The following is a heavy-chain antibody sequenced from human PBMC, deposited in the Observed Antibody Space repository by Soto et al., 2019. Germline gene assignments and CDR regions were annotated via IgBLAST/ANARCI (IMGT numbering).Heavy chain of an antibody. J-gene: IGHJ4*02. CDR1: GFSFDRYA. V-gene: IGHV3-23*01. CDR2: ISVSGSST. Sequence: PGGSLRVSCVASGFSFDRYAMTWVRQAPGKGLEWVSAISVSGSSTYYADSVKGRFTISRDNSENTLFLHLNSMRVEDTAVYYCVPGSSGAGGEHCWGQGTLVTVSS. D-gene: IGHD3-10*01. CDR3: VPGSSGAGGEHC.